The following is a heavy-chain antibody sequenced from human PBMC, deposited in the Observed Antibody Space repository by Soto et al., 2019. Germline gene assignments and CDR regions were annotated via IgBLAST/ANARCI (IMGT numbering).Heavy chain of an antibody. D-gene: IGHD1-1*01. J-gene: IGHJ5*02. Sequence: QLQLQESGSGLVKPSQTLSLTCTVSGGSISSGGYSWNWIRQAPGTGLEWIGYIYHSGNTLCNPSLKGRLTISVDNSKIHFSLNPTSVTAAGTAVYYCARHQLKVNWFDPWGQGTLITGSS. V-gene: IGHV4-30-2*01. CDR1: GGSISSGGYS. CDR3: ARHQLKVNWFDP. CDR2: IYHSGNT.